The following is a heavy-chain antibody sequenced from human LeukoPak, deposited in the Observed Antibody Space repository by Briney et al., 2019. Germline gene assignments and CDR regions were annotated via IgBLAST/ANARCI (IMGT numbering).Heavy chain of an antibody. D-gene: IGHD5-18*01. CDR2: ISSSSSYI. V-gene: IGHV3-21*01. Sequence: GGSLRLSCAASGFTFSSYSMNWVRQAPGKGLEWVLSISSSSSYIYYADSVKGRFTISRDNAKNSLYLQMNSLRAEDTAVYYCARESGYSYDQAFDYWGQGPWSPSPQ. CDR1: GFTFSSYS. CDR3: ARESGYSYDQAFDY. J-gene: IGHJ4*02.